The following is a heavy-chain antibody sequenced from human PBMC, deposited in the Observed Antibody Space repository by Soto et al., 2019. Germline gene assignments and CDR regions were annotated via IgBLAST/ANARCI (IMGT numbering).Heavy chain of an antibody. CDR2: ISYDGSNK. CDR3: ARSYYDSSGPDY. CDR1: GFTFSSYA. J-gene: IGHJ4*02. V-gene: IGHV3-30-3*01. D-gene: IGHD3-22*01. Sequence: QVQLVESGGGVVQPGRSLRLSCAASGFTFSSYAMHWVRQAPGKGLEWVPVISYDGSNKYYADSVKGRFTISRDNSKNTLYLQMNSLRAEHTAVYFCARSYYDSSGPDYWGQGTLVTVSS.